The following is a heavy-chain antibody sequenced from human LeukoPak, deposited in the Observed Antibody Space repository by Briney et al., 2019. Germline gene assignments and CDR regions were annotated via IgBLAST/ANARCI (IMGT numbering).Heavy chain of an antibody. CDR1: GFTFSSYS. CDR3: ARDRWLYDSSGYFDY. CDR2: ISSSSSYI. Sequence: GGSPRLSCAASGFTFSSYSMNWVRQAPGKGLEWVSSISSSSSYIYYADSVKGRFTISRDNAKNSLYLQMNSLRAEDTAVYYCARDRWLYDSSGYFDYWGQGTLVTVSS. D-gene: IGHD3-22*01. V-gene: IGHV3-21*01. J-gene: IGHJ4*02.